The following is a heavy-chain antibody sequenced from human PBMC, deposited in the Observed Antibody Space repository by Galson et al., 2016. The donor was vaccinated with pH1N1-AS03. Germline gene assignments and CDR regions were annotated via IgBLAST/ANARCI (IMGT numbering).Heavy chain of an antibody. V-gene: IGHV3-23*01. CDR2: FSNSGPTT. Sequence: SLRLSCATSGFTFNSYAMSWVRQAPGKGLEWVSTFSNSGPTTFYADSAQGRFTISTDNSKNILYLQMNSLRVDDSAVYYCAKDKSYGDYPSWFDPWGQGTLVTVSS. D-gene: IGHD4-17*01. CDR3: AKDKSYGDYPSWFDP. CDR1: GFTFNSYA. J-gene: IGHJ5*02.